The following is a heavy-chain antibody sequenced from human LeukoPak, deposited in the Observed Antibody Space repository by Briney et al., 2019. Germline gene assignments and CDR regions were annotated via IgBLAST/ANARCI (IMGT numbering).Heavy chain of an antibody. CDR3: ARDLTVTDYYYYGMDV. D-gene: IGHD4-11*01. V-gene: IGHV3-30-3*01. CDR1: GFTFSSYA. Sequence: GGSLRLSCAASGFTFSSYAMHWVRQAPGKGLEWVAVTSYDGSKKYYADSVKGRFTISRDNSKNTLYLQMNSLRTEDTAVYYCARDLTVTDYYYYGMDVWGQGTTVTVSS. J-gene: IGHJ6*02. CDR2: TSYDGSKK.